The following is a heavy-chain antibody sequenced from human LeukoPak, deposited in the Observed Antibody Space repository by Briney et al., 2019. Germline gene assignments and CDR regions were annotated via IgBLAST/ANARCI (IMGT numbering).Heavy chain of an antibody. CDR3: ARIQQLELYYYYYYMDV. J-gene: IGHJ6*03. D-gene: IGHD6-13*01. V-gene: IGHV3-48*01. CDR1: GFTFSSYS. CDR2: ISSSSSTI. Sequence: GGSLRLSCAASGFTFSSYSMNWVRQAPGKGLEGVSYISSSSSTIYYADSVKGRFTISRDNAKNSLYLQMNSLRAEDTAVYYCARIQQLELYYYYYYMDVWGKGTTVTVSS.